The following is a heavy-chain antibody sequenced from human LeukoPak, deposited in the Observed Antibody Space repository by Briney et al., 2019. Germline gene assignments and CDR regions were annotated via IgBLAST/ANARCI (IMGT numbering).Heavy chain of an antibody. CDR3: ARIWDSSGYFDY. D-gene: IGHD3-22*01. V-gene: IGHV1-18*01. CDR2: ISAYNGNT. Sequence: ASVKVSCKASGYTFTSYGISWVRQAPGQGLEWMGWISAYNGNTNYAQKPQGRVTINTDTSTSTAYMEMRSLRSADKAVYYCARIWDSSGYFDYWGQGTLVTVSS. J-gene: IGHJ4*02. CDR1: GYTFTSYG.